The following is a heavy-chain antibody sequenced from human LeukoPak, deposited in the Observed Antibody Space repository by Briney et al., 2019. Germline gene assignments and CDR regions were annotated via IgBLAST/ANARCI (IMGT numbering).Heavy chain of an antibody. D-gene: IGHD2-15*01. CDR2: LGVSVSGSGGST. V-gene: IGHV3-23*01. Sequence: QPGGSLRLSCAASGFTFSRYAMSWVRQAPGKGLEWVSALGVSVSGSGGSTYYADSVKGRFTISRDNSKNTLYLQMNSLRAEDTAVYYCAKDRSFRGSGHYTYFDYWGQGTLVTVSS. CDR3: AKDRSFRGSGHYTYFDY. CDR1: GFTFSRYA. J-gene: IGHJ4*02.